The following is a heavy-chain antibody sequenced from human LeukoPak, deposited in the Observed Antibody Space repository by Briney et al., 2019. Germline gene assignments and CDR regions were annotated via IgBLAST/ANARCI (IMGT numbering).Heavy chain of an antibody. D-gene: IGHD3-22*01. V-gene: IGHV3-66*01. J-gene: IGHJ4*02. CDR2: IYSGGST. Sequence: GGSLRLSCAASGSTVSSNYMSWVRQAPGKGLEWVSVIYSGGSTYYADSVKGRFTISRDNSKNTLYLQMNSLRAEDTAVYYCARDPGRGYYDSSGHGDYWGQGTLVTVSS. CDR1: GSTVSSNY. CDR3: ARDPGRGYYDSSGHGDY.